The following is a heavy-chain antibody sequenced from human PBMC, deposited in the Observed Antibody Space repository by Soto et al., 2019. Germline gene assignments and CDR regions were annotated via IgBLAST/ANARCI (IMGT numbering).Heavy chain of an antibody. CDR1: GCMFVDYA. D-gene: IGHD3-10*01. V-gene: IGHV3-9*01. CDR2: ISWNSGSI. CDR3: AKDIREGWSGEFRGSDY. Sequence: GGSLRLSCAASGCMFVDYAMHWVRQAPGKGLEWVSGISWNSGSIGYADSVKGRFTISRDNAKNSLYLQMNSLRTEDTALYYCAKDIREGWSGEFRGSDYWGQGTLVTVSS. J-gene: IGHJ4*02.